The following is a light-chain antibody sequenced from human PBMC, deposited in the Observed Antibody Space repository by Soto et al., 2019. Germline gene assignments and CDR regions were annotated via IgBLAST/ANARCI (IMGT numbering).Light chain of an antibody. V-gene: IGKV3-15*01. Sequence: EIVMTQSAGTRSVSPGDGATLFCRASQSVRSSLAWYQQKPGQAPRLFIYDASTRATGIPARFTGSGSGTEFTLTLSSLQSEDFAVYYCQQYNSWPETFGQGTKVDIK. CDR1: QSVRSS. CDR2: DAS. J-gene: IGKJ1*01. CDR3: QQYNSWPET.